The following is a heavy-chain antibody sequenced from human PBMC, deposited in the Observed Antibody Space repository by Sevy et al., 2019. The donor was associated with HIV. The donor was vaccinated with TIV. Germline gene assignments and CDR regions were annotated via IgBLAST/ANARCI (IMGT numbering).Heavy chain of an antibody. CDR1: GFTFSSYG. D-gene: IGHD4-17*01. CDR3: AKDTSGYGDYGGTYYVGMDV. CDR2: ISYDGSNK. J-gene: IGHJ6*02. V-gene: IGHV3-30*18. Sequence: GGSLRLSCAASGFTFSSYGMHWVRQAPGKGLEWVAVISYDGSNKYYADSVKGRFTISRDNSKNRQYLQMKSLRDKDTAVYYCAKDTSGYGDYGGTYYVGMDVWGQGTTVTVSS.